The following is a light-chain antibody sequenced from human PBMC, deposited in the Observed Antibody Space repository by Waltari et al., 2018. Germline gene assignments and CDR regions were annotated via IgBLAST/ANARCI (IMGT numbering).Light chain of an antibody. Sequence: VLTQSPDSLAVSLGARATINCNSSQSVFHSSDNKQYLGWYQQKPGRPPKLLIYWASTRDSGVPDRFSGSGSGTDFTLTISSLQAEDVAVYYCQQYYSSPLTFGGGTKVEIK. V-gene: IGKV4-1*01. CDR1: QSVFHSSDNKQY. CDR3: QQYYSSPLT. CDR2: WAS. J-gene: IGKJ4*01.